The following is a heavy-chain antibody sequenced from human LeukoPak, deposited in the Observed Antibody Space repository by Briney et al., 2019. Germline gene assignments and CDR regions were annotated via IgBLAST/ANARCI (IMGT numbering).Heavy chain of an antibody. CDR1: GFTASSNY. V-gene: IGHV3-53*01. D-gene: IGHD5-12*01. Sequence: GGSLRLSCAASGFTASSNYMNWARQAPGKGLEWVSVIYSGGTTYYTDSVKGRFIISRDNSKNTLYLQMNSLRVEDTAVYYCARGSGTNYFDYWGQGTLVTVSS. J-gene: IGHJ4*02. CDR3: ARGSGTNYFDY. CDR2: IYSGGTT.